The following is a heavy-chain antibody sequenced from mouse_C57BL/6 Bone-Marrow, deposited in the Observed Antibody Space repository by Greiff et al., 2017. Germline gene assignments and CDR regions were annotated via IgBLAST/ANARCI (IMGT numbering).Heavy chain of an antibody. D-gene: IGHD2-5*01. J-gene: IGHJ2*01. V-gene: IGHV5-4*01. CDR2: ISDGGGYT. Sequence: EVQGVESGGGLVKPGGSLKLSCAASGFTFSSYAMSWVRQTPGKRMEWVATISDGGGYTDYPDNVKGRFTITRNKAKNNLYLQMNHLKSEDTAMYYCARDRRAYYSNWNYFDYWGQGTTLTVSS. CDR3: ARDRRAYYSNWNYFDY. CDR1: GFTFSSYA.